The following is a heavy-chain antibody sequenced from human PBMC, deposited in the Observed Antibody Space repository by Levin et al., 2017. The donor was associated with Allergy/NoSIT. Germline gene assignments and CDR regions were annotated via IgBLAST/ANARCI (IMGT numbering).Heavy chain of an antibody. D-gene: IGHD6-13*01. CDR3: ARDGSAYSSSWEFDY. J-gene: IGHJ4*02. V-gene: IGHV3-13*04. CDR2: IGTAGDT. Sequence: GESLKISCAASGFTFSSYDMHWVRQATGKGLEWVSAIGTAGDTYYPGSVKGRFTISRENAKNSLYLQMNSLRAGDTAVYYCARDGSAYSSSWEFDYWGQGTLVTVSS. CDR1: GFTFSSYD.